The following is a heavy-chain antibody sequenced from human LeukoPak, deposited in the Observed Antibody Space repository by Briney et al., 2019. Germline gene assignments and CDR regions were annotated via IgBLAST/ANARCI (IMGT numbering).Heavy chain of an antibody. CDR2: INPNSGGT. V-gene: IGHV1-2*02. Sequence: ASVKVSCKASGYTFTGYYMHWVRQAPGQGLEWMGWINPNSGGTNYAQKFQSRVTMTRDTSISTAYMELSRLRSDDTAVYYCAREDLDIAAAGTGDYWGQGTLVTASS. CDR3: AREDLDIAAAGTGDY. CDR1: GYTFTGYY. D-gene: IGHD6-13*01. J-gene: IGHJ4*02.